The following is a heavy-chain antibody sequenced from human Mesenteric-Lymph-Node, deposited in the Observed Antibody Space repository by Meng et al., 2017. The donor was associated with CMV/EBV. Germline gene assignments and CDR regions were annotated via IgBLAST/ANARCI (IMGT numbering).Heavy chain of an antibody. D-gene: IGHD4-11*01. Sequence: GESLKISCAASGFTFGSHSFNWVRQAPGKGLEWVSIIYSTGTVYYADSVKGRFTISRDNSANTVYLQMNSLRVEDTAVYYCARDLQGRAYYGLDVWGQGTTVTVSS. CDR1: GFTFGSHS. CDR2: IYSTGTV. J-gene: IGHJ6*02. CDR3: ARDLQGRAYYGLDV. V-gene: IGHV3-66*01.